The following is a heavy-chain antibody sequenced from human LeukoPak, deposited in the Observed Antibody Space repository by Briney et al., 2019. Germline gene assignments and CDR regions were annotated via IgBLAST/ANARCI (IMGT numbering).Heavy chain of an antibody. J-gene: IGHJ4*02. D-gene: IGHD3-10*01. Sequence: GGSLRLSCATSGFIFSSYWMCWVRQAPGKGLEWVANIKSDGSEEYYGDSVKGRFTIYRDNAKNSLYLQMNSLRVEDTAVYYCARGDLWLGHWGQGSLVTVSS. V-gene: IGHV3-7*01. CDR1: GFIFSSYW. CDR3: ARGDLWLGH. CDR2: IKSDGSEE.